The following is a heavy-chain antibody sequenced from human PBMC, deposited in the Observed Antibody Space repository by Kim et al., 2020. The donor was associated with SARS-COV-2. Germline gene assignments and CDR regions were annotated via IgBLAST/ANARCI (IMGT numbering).Heavy chain of an antibody. V-gene: IGHV4-59*01. D-gene: IGHD3-3*01. CDR1: GGSISGYY. J-gene: IGHJ6*02. CDR3: AREGGSKYDFWSGYFAYPNYGMDV. Sequence: SETLSLTCTVSGGSISGYYWSWIRQPPGMGLEWIGYIYYSGSTNYNPTLKSRVTFSVDTSKNQFSLNLSSVTAADTAVYYCAREGGSKYDFWSGYFAYPNYGMDVWGQGTTVTVSS. CDR2: IYYSGST.